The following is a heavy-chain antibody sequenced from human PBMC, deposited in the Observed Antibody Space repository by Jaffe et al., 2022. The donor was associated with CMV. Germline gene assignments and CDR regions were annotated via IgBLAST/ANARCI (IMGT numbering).Heavy chain of an antibody. J-gene: IGHJ4*02. CDR3: AKDNYGSGTDHFDY. Sequence: EVQLVESGGGLVQPGRSLRLSCAASGFTFDDYAMHWVRQAPGKGLEWVSGISWNSGSIGYADSVKGRFTISRDNAKNSLYLQMNSLRAEDTALYYCAKDNYGSGTDHFDYWGQGTLVTVSS. D-gene: IGHD3-10*01. V-gene: IGHV3-9*01. CDR2: ISWNSGSI. CDR1: GFTFDDYA.